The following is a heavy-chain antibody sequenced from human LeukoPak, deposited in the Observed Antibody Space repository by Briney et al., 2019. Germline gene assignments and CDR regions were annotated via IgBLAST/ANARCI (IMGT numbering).Heavy chain of an antibody. V-gene: IGHV5-51*01. CDR1: GYSFTSYW. D-gene: IGHD3-22*01. CDR2: IYPGDSDT. CDR3: ARHDGAYDSSGYYYPRSAFDI. J-gene: IGHJ3*02. Sequence: GESLKISCKGSGYSFTSYWIGWVRQMPGKGLEWMGIIYPGDSDTRYSPSFQGQVTISADKSISTAYLQWSSLKASDTAMYYCARHDGAYDSSGYYYPRSAFDIWGQGTMVTVSS.